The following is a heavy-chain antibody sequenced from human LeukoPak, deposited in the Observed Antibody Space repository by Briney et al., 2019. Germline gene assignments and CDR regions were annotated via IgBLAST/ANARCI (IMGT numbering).Heavy chain of an antibody. J-gene: IGHJ4*02. Sequence: ASAKVSCKASGYTFTGYYMHWVRQAPGQGLEWMGWINPNSGGTNYAQKFQGRVTMTRDTSISTAYMELSRLRSDDTAAYYCARYSSWFPNDYWGQGTLVTVPS. V-gene: IGHV1-2*02. D-gene: IGHD3-10*01. CDR2: INPNSGGT. CDR3: ARYSSWFPNDY. CDR1: GYTFTGYY.